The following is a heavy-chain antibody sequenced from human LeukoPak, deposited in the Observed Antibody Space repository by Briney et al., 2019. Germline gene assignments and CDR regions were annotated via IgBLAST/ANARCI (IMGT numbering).Heavy chain of an antibody. V-gene: IGHV4-4*07. CDR1: GGSISSYY. CDR2: IYTSGST. D-gene: IGHD2-15*01. CDR3: ARSAGRCSGGSCYSLYYYYGMDV. J-gene: IGHJ6*04. Sequence: SETLSLTCTVSGGSISSYYWSWIRQPAGKGLEWIGRIYTSGSTNYNPSLKSRVTMSVDTSKNQFSLKLSSVTAADTAVYYCARSAGRCSGGSCYSLYYYYGMDVWGKGTTVTVSS.